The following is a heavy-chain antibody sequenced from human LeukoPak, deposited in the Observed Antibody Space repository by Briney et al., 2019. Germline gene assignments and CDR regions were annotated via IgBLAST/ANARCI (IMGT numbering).Heavy chain of an antibody. D-gene: IGHD3-10*01. J-gene: IGHJ4*02. CDR2: ITYDGYYK. V-gene: IGHV3-30*03. Sequence: GGSLRLSCAASGFTFTSYGMHWVRQAPGKGLEWVALITYDGYYKYYSDSVKGRFTVSSDTSKNTLYLQMNSLRAEDTAVYYCARDLSPVVRASPMGYWGQGTLVTVSS. CDR3: ARDLSPVVRASPMGY. CDR1: GFTFTSYG.